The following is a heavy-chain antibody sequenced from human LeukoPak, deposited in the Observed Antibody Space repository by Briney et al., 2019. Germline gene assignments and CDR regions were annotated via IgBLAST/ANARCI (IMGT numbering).Heavy chain of an antibody. CDR3: ARAPSGAYCSASSCGYLAY. CDR1: GFTFSSYE. V-gene: IGHV3-23*01. J-gene: IGHJ4*02. CDR2: ISGSGGST. D-gene: IGHD2-15*01. Sequence: GGSLRLSCAASGFTFSSYEMNWVRQAPGMGLEWISGISGSGGSTYYADSVKGRFTISRDNSKNTLYLQMNSLRAEDTAVYYCARAPSGAYCSASSCGYLAYWGQGTLVTVSS.